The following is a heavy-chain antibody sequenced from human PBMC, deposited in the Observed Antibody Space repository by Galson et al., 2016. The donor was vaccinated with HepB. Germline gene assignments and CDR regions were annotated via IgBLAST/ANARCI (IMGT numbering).Heavy chain of an antibody. D-gene: IGHD6-13*01. CDR3: ARGSLWYDY. J-gene: IGHJ4*02. V-gene: IGHV4-38-2*01. CDR1: GYSISSGYQ. Sequence: ETLSLTCAVSGYSISSGYQWGWIRQPPGKGLAWIGSIYHSGSTYYNPSLKSRVTISVDTSKNQFSLKLSSVTAADTAVYYCARGSLWYDYWGQGTLVTVSS. CDR2: IYHSGST.